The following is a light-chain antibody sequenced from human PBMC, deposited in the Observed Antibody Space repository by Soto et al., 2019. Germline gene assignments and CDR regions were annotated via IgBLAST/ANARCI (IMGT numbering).Light chain of an antibody. CDR3: SSYTSSSTLYV. V-gene: IGLV2-14*01. J-gene: IGLJ1*01. CDR1: SSDIGGYNY. Sequence: QSALTQPASVSGSPGQSITICCTGTSSDIGGYNYVSWYQQHPGKAPKLMIYEVSNRPSGVSNRFSASKSGNTASLTISGLQAEDEADYYCSSYTSSSTLYVFGSGTKLTVL. CDR2: EVS.